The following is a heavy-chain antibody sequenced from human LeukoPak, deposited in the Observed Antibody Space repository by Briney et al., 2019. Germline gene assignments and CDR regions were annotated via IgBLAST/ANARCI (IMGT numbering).Heavy chain of an antibody. J-gene: IGHJ3*02. D-gene: IGHD3-16*01. CDR2: ISSDGSRV. CDR1: GFSFRDYW. V-gene: IGHV3-74*03. Sequence: GGSLRLSCAASGFSFRDYWMHWLGQAPGKGLVWVSRISSDGSRVTYAASVKDRFTIYRDNAKNTLFLQMTSLRAEDTAVYYCAKNHDSNAYHTDEAFDIWGQGTMVTVSS. CDR3: AKNHDSNAYHTDEAFDI.